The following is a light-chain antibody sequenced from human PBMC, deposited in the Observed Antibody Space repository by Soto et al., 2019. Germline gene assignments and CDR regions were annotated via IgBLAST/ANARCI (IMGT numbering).Light chain of an antibody. J-gene: IGKJ4*01. V-gene: IGKV3-15*01. CDR1: QIVGGDT. Sequence: ETMLTQSPRPLSLQHGETPTRSARASQIVGGDTLAWFQQRPGQAPRLVIYDTSTRATGVPTRFSGSRSGAEFTLTINSLQSEDFAVYYCQPYNNWPLTFGGGTKVDIK. CDR3: QPYNNWPLT. CDR2: DTS.